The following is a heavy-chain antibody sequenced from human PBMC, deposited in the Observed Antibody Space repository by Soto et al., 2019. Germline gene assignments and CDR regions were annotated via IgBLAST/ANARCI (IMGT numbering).Heavy chain of an antibody. CDR2: ISTNNGNT. V-gene: IGHV1-18*04. D-gene: IGHD5-12*01. CDR3: ARGGGYAVDY. CDR1: GYTFTSNS. Sequence: QVQLVQSGGELRKPGASVKVSCKASGYTFTSNSISWVRQAPGQGLEWMGWISTNNGNTKFAQKFQGRVTFTTDTSTSTAYMELTSLRSDDTAVYYCARGGGYAVDYWGQGTLVTVSS. J-gene: IGHJ4*02.